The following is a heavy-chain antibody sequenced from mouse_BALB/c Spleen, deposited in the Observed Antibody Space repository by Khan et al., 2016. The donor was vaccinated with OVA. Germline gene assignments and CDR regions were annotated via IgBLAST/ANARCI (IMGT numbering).Heavy chain of an antibody. J-gene: IGHJ2*01. CDR1: GYIFTNYV. V-gene: IGHV1S136*01. CDR2: INPYNGGT. CDR3: ARGNWQSYYFDY. D-gene: IGHD4-1*01. Sequence: EVQLQQSGPELGKPGASVKMSCKPSGYIFTNYVLHWVKQKPGQGLEWIGYINPYNGGTKYNEKFKGKATLASDKSSITAYLELSRLTSEDSAAYYWARGNWQSYYFDYWGQGTTLTLSS.